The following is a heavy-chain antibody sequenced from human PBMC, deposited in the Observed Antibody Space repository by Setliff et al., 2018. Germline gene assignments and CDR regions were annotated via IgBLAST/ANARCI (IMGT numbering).Heavy chain of an antibody. Sequence: GGSLRLSCVGSGFSFSPYAMHWVRQTPGEGLEWVAVVSYDGRVTFYADSVKGRFTISRDNSKNTLYLQMNSLIIEDTAVYYCARSLGGNYEAYFDYWGQGTLVTVSS. CDR1: GFSFSPYA. V-gene: IGHV3-30*14. D-gene: IGHD3-3*01. CDR3: ARSLGGNYEAYFDY. CDR2: VSYDGRVT. J-gene: IGHJ4*02.